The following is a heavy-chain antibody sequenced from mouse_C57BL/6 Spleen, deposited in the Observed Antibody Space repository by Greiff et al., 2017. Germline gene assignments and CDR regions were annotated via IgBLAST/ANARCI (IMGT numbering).Heavy chain of an antibody. Sequence: VQLQQSGPELVKPGASVKISCKASGYTFTDYYMNWVKQSHGKSLEWSGDINPNNGGTSYNQKFKGKATLTVDKSSSTAYMELRSLTSEDSAVYYCARAYYGSSSAWFAYWGQGTLVTVSA. V-gene: IGHV1-26*01. CDR1: GYTFTDYY. D-gene: IGHD1-1*01. J-gene: IGHJ3*01. CDR3: ARAYYGSSSAWFAY. CDR2: INPNNGGT.